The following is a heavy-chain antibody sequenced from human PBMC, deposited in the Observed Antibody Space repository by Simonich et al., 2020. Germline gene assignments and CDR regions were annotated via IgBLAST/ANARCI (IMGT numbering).Heavy chain of an antibody. D-gene: IGHD5-12*01. CDR3: ARNSSYYAFDI. CDR2: ISSISTTI. J-gene: IGHJ3*02. V-gene: IGHV3-48*01. Sequence: EVQLVESGGGLVQPGGSLRLSCAASGFTFSRYSMNWVRQAPGKGLEWVSYISSISTTIYYADSVKGRFTISRDNAKNSLYLQMNSLRAEDTAVYYCARNSSYYAFDIWGQGTMVTVSS. CDR1: GFTFSRYS.